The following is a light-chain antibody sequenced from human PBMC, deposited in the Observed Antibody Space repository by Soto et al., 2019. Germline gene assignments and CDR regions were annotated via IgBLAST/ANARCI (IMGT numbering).Light chain of an antibody. CDR3: QHYGGMWT. V-gene: IGKV1-5*01. J-gene: IGKJ1*01. CDR2: DAS. Sequence: DIQMTQSPSTLSASVGERVAISCRASQSISSWLAWYQQKPGKAPKLLIFDASSLENGVPSRFSGTGFGTEFILTISSLQPDDFATYYCQHYGGMWTFGQGTKVDIK. CDR1: QSISSW.